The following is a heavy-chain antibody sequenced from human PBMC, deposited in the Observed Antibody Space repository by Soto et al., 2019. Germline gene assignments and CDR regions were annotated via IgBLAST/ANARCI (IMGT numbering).Heavy chain of an antibody. CDR1: GGSISSGGYS. V-gene: IGHV4-30-2*01. Sequence: PSETLSLTCAVSGGSISSGGYSWSWIRQPPGKGLESIGYIYHSGSTYYNPSLKSRVTISVDRSKNQFSLKLSSVTAADTVVYYCARGMTTVTTFDYWGQGTLVTVSS. J-gene: IGHJ4*02. CDR2: IYHSGST. D-gene: IGHD4-17*01. CDR3: ARGMTTVTTFDY.